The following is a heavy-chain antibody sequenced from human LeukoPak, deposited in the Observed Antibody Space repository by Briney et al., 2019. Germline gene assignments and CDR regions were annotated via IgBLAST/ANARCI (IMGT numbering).Heavy chain of an antibody. J-gene: IGHJ5*02. V-gene: IGHV4-39*01. CDR2: IYYSGST. D-gene: IGHD2-2*01. CDR1: GGSISSSSYY. Sequence: SETLSLTCTVSGGSISSSSYYWGWIRQPPGKGLEWIGSIYYSGSTYYNPSLKSRVTISVDTSKNQFSLKLSSVTAADTAVYYCARHRIVVVPAAIPNWFDPWGQGTRVTVSS. CDR3: ARHRIVVVPAAIPNWFDP.